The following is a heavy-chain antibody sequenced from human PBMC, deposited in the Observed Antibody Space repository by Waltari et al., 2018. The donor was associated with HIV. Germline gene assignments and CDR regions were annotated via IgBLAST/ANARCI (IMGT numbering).Heavy chain of an antibody. CDR2: IYYSGST. V-gene: IGHV4-39*01. CDR3: ARAAPWNWFDP. CDR1: GGSISSSSYY. D-gene: IGHD6-13*01. J-gene: IGHJ5*02. Sequence: QLQLQESGPGLVKPSETLSLTCTVSGGSISSSSYYWGWIRQPPGKGLEWIGSIYYSGSTYYNPSLKSRVTISVDTSKNQFSLKLSCVTAADTAVYYCARAAPWNWFDPWGQGTLVTVSS.